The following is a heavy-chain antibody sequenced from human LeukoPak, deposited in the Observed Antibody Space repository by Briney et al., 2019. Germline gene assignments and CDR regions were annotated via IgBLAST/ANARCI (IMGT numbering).Heavy chain of an antibody. D-gene: IGHD3-22*01. CDR3: AKDRPNYYESNGHYYRLNGDY. V-gene: IGHV3-23*01. J-gene: IGHJ4*02. CDR2: ISSSGDIT. CDR1: AFSFNTYA. Sequence: PGGSLRLSCAASAFSFNTYAMSWVRQAPGKGREWVSAISSSGDITFYAGSVKGRFTISRDNSRYTRYLQMNSLRAEDAAVYYCAKDRPNYYESNGHYYRLNGDYWGQGTLVTVSS.